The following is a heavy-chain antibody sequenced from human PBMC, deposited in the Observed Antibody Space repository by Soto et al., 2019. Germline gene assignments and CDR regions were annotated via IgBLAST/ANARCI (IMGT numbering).Heavy chain of an antibody. CDR3: VRFGGAAAGPGDY. J-gene: IGHJ4*02. CDR2: ISSSGTTI. D-gene: IGHD6-13*01. CDR1: EFTFSSYE. V-gene: IGHV3-48*03. Sequence: GWSLRLSCVASEFTFSSYEMNWVRQAPGKGLEWVSYISSSGTTIYYTDSVKGRFTISRDNAKKSLYLQMNSLRAEDTAVYYCVRFGGAAAGPGDYWGQGTLVTVSS.